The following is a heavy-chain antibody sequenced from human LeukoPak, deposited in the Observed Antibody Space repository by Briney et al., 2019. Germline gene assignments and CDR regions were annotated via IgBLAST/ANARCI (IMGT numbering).Heavy chain of an antibody. CDR2: MNPNSGNT. V-gene: IGHV1-8*03. J-gene: IGHJ4*02. Sequence: GASVKVSCKASGYTFTSYDINWVRQATGQGLEWMGWMNPNSGNTGYAQKFQGRVTITRNTYISTAYMELSSLRSEDTAVYYCARVYCSSTSCYGRIGFDYWGQGTLVTVSS. CDR1: GYTFTSYD. D-gene: IGHD2-2*01. CDR3: ARVYCSSTSCYGRIGFDY.